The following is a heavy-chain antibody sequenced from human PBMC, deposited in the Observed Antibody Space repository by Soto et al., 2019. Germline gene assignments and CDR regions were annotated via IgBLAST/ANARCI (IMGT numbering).Heavy chain of an antibody. Sequence: GASVKVSCKASGYSFTGLDINWVRQTTGQGLEWMGWIQPSSGRTGYAQKFQGRVTMTRDTSINTAYMELSSLTSDDTAFYYCARGVTAGADYWGQGTLVTVSS. J-gene: IGHJ4*02. CDR2: IQPSSGRT. V-gene: IGHV1-8*01. CDR3: ARGVTAGADY. D-gene: IGHD1-26*01. CDR1: GYSFTGLD.